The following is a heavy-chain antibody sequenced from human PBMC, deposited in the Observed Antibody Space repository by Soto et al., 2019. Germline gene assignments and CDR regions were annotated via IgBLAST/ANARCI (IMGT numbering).Heavy chain of an antibody. CDR1: GGSISSYY. J-gene: IGHJ4*02. D-gene: IGHD4-17*01. V-gene: IGHV4-59*12. CDR2: IYYSGST. Sequence: SETLSLTCTVSGGSISSYYWSWIRQPPGKGLEWIGYIYYSGSTNYNPSLKSRVTISVDTSKNQFSLKLSSVTAADTAVYYCARDYGDYSFFFDYWGQGDLVTVSS. CDR3: ARDYGDYSFFFDY.